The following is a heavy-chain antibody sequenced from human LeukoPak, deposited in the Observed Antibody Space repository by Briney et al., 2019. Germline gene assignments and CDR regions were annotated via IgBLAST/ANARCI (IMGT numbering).Heavy chain of an antibody. CDR1: GLIVSSSY. V-gene: IGHV3-53*01. CDR3: ARAFDYHFDY. CDR2: IYSDGRT. D-gene: IGHD3-9*01. Sequence: PGGSLRLSCAASGLIVSSSYMGWVRQAPGKGLEWVSYIYSDGRTFYADSVKGRFTTSRDSSKNTLYFQMNSLRAEDTAVYYCARAFDYHFDYWGQGTLVTVSS. J-gene: IGHJ4*02.